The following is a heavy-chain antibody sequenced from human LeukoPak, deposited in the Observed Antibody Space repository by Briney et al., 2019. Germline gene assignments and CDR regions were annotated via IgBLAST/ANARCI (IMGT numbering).Heavy chain of an antibody. CDR1: GGTFSSYA. V-gene: IGHV1-69*04. CDR3: ARETAVAGTDY. Sequence: SVKVSCKASGGTFSSYAISWVRQAPGQGLEWMGRIIPILGIANYAQKFQGRVTITADKSTSTAYMELSGLRSEDTAVYYCARETAVAGTDYWGQGTLVTVSS. CDR2: IIPILGIA. D-gene: IGHD6-19*01. J-gene: IGHJ4*02.